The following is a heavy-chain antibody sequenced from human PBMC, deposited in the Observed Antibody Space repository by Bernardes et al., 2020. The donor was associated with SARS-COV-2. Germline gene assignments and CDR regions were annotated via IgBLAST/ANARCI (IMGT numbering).Heavy chain of an antibody. D-gene: IGHD6-19*01. CDR1: GFTFDDYG. Sequence: GESLKISCAASGFTFDDYGMSWVRQAPGKGLEWVSGINWNGGSTGYADSVKGRFTISRDNAKNSLYLQMNSLRAEDTAVYYCAKDFEVAVAGTVVVDYYYGMDVWGQGTTVTVSS. CDR2: INWNGGST. CDR3: AKDFEVAVAGTVVVDYYYGMDV. V-gene: IGHV3-20*04. J-gene: IGHJ6*02.